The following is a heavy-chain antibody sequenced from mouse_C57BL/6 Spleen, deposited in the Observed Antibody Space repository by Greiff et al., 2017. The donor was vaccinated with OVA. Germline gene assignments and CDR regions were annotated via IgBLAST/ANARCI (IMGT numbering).Heavy chain of an antibody. CDR1: GYTFTSYW. J-gene: IGHJ3*01. CDR3: ARREGNYDPFAY. Sequence: QVQLQQPGAELVRPGSSVKLSCKASGYTFTSYWMDWVKQRPGQGLEWIGNIYPSDSETHYNQKFQDKATLTVDKSSSTAYMQLSSLTSEDSAVYYCARREGNYDPFAYWGQGTLVTVSA. D-gene: IGHD1-1*01. CDR2: IYPSDSET. V-gene: IGHV1-61*01.